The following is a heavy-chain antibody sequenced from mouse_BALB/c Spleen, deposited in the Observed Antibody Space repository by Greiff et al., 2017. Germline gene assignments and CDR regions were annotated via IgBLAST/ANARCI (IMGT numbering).Heavy chain of an antibody. CDR3: ARLITTAFAY. J-gene: IGHJ3*01. CDR1: GFTFSSYT. Sequence: EVKLMESGGGLVQPGGSLKLSCAASGFTFSSYTMSWVRQTPEKRLEWVAYISNGGGSTYYPDTVKGRFTISRDNAKNTLYLQMSSLKSEDTAMYYCARLITTAFAYWGQGTLVTVSA. V-gene: IGHV5-12-2*01. CDR2: ISNGGGST. D-gene: IGHD1-2*01.